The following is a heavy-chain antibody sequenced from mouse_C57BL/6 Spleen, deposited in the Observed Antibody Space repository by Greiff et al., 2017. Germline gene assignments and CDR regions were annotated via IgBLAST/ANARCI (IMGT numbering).Heavy chain of an antibody. D-gene: IGHD1-1*01. V-gene: IGHV5-17*01. CDR1: GFTFSDYG. J-gene: IGHJ1*03. CDR2: ISSGSSTI. Sequence: EVQVVESGGGLVKPGGSPKLSCAASGFTFSDYGMHWVRQAPEKGLEWVAYISSGSSTIYYADTVKGRFTISRDNAKNTLFLQMTILRSEDTAMYYWARDYGSSWYFDGWGTGTTVTVSS. CDR3: ARDYGSSWYFDG.